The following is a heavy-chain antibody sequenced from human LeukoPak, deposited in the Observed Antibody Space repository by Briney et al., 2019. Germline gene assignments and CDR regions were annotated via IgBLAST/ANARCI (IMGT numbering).Heavy chain of an antibody. CDR2: IFYTGST. CDR1: RGSISSGGYY. J-gene: IGHJ4*02. D-gene: IGHD5-12*01. V-gene: IGHV4-30-4*01. CDR3: ARGKGYDDSFYDY. Sequence: KTSETLSLTGTVSRGSISSGGYYWTWIRQPPGKGLEWMGYIFYTGSTYSNPSLRSRVSISLDTSKSQFSLKLSSVTAADTAVYYCARGKGYDDSFYDYWGQGTLVTVSS.